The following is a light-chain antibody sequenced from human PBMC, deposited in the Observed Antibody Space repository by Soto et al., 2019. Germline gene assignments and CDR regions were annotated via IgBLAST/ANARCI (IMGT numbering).Light chain of an antibody. CDR2: WAS. Sequence: DIVMTQSPDSLAVSLGERATINYKSSQSVLYRSNNKNYLAWYQQKPGQPPKLLIYWASTRESGVPDRVSGSGSGTDFTLTISSLQAEDVAIYYCQQFYNPPWTFGLGTKVEI. J-gene: IGKJ1*01. V-gene: IGKV4-1*01. CDR1: QSVLYRSNNKNY. CDR3: QQFYNPPWT.